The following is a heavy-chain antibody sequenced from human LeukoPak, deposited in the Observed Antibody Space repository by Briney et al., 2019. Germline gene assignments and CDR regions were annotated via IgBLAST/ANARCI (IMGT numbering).Heavy chain of an antibody. CDR2: INDDGSAT. CDR3: AREILAPGKTHDY. Sequence: GGSLRLSCAASGFTFSNYWMYWVRQVPGKGLVWVSRINDDGSATFYADSVKGRFTISRDNAKNTLFLQINSLRAEDTAVYYCAREILAPGKTHDYWGQGTPVTVSS. CDR1: GFTFSNYW. J-gene: IGHJ4*02. V-gene: IGHV3-74*01.